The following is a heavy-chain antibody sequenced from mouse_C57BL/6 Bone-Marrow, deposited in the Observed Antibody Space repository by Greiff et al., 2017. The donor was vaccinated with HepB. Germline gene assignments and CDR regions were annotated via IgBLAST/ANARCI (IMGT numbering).Heavy chain of an antibody. Sequence: VQLQQSGAELVRPGASVKLSCTASGFNIKDDYMHWVKQRPEQGLEWIGWIDPENGDTEYASKFQGKATITADTSSNTAYLQLSSLTSEDTAVYYCTTEGDSSGYLYYYAMDYWGQGTSVTVSS. D-gene: IGHD3-2*02. J-gene: IGHJ4*01. V-gene: IGHV14-4*01. CDR2: IDPENGDT. CDR3: TTEGDSSGYLYYYAMDY. CDR1: GFNIKDDY.